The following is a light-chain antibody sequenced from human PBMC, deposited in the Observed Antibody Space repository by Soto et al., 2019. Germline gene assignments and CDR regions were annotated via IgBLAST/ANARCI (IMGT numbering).Light chain of an antibody. J-gene: IGKJ3*01. CDR3: QKYSSVPV. CDR1: QDIRNF. V-gene: IGKV1-27*01. Sequence: DIQMTQSPTSLSASVGDRVTITCRASQDIRNFVAWYQQKPGKAPKLLIYGASTLQSGVPSRFSGSRSRTDFTLPINSLQPEDVATYSCQKYSSVPVFGPGTKVEIK. CDR2: GAS.